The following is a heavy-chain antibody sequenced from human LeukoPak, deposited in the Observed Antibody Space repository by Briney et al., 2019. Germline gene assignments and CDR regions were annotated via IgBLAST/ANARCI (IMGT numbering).Heavy chain of an antibody. CDR2: MNPNTGDT. CDR3: TRGSLSGSSRDY. D-gene: IGHD1-26*01. Sequence: ASVRVSSKASGYTFTGYDINWVRQATGQGLEWMGWMNPNTGDTGYAQKFQGRVTMTTNSSIDTAYMELSGLRSECTAVYYCTRGSLSGSSRDYWGQGTLLTVSS. J-gene: IGHJ4*02. V-gene: IGHV1-8*01. CDR1: GYTFTGYD.